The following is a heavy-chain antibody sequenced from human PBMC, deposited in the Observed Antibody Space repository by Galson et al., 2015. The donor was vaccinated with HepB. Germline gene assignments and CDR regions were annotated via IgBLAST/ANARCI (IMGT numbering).Heavy chain of an antibody. CDR1: GFTFSSYS. J-gene: IGHJ4*02. D-gene: IGHD3-10*01. V-gene: IGHV3-48*04. CDR2: ISSSSSTI. CDR3: AKENTMVRGLFDY. Sequence: SLRLSCAASGFTFSSYSMNWVRQAPGKGLEWVSYISSSSSTIYYADSVKGRFTISRDNAKNSLYLQMNSLRAEDTALYYCAKENTMVRGLFDYWGQGTLVTVSS.